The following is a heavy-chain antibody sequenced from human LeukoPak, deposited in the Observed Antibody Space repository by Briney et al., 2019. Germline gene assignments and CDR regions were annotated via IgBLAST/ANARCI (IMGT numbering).Heavy chain of an antibody. Sequence: ASVKVSCKASGGTFSSYAISWVRQAPGQGLEWMGRIIPILGTANYAQKFQGRVTITADESTSTAYMELSSLRSEDTAVYYCARGREMATTLGYWGQGTLVTVSS. CDR2: IIPILGTA. CDR1: GGTFSSYA. CDR3: ARGREMATTLGY. D-gene: IGHD5-24*01. V-gene: IGHV1-69*11. J-gene: IGHJ4*02.